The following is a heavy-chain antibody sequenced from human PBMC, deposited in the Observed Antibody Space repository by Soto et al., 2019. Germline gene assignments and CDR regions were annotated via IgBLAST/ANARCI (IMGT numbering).Heavy chain of an antibody. V-gene: IGHV4-30-4*01. CDR2: IYYSGST. J-gene: IGHJ6*02. CDR3: ARDREGDGDYQMDV. CDR1: GGSISSGDYY. D-gene: IGHD4-17*01. Sequence: QVQLQESGPGLVKPSQTLSLTCTVSGGSISSGDYYWSWIRQPPGKGLEWIGYIYYSGSTYYNPSLKSRVTISVDTSNNQFPLKLSSVNAPDTAVYYCARDREGDGDYQMDVWGQGTTVTVSS.